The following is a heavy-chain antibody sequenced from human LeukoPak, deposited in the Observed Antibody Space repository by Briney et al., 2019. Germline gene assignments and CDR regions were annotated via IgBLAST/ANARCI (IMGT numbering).Heavy chain of an antibody. J-gene: IGHJ4*02. D-gene: IGHD6-19*01. V-gene: IGHV3-15*01. CDR2: IKSKTDGGTT. CDR3: TTEPYSSGWPYYFDY. CDR1: GFTFSNAW. Sequence: GGSLRLSCAASGFTFSNAWMSWVRQTPGKGLEWVGRIKSKTDGGTTDYAAPVKGRFTISRDDSKNTLYLQMNSLKTEDTAVYHCTTEPYSSGWPYYFDYWGQGTLVTVSS.